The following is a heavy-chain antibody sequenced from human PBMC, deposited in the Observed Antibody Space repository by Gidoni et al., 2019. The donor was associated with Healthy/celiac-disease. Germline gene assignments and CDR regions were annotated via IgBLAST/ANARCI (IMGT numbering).Heavy chain of an antibody. CDR3: AREVAADDAFDI. CDR1: GGAIRSSNW. D-gene: IGHD6-13*01. J-gene: IGHJ3*02. V-gene: IGHV4-4*02. CDR2: LSHSWST. Sequence: QVQLQESRPGQLTPSGNLSLTCAVSGGAIRSSNWWSWVEQLPGNGLEWIGELSHSWSTTYNPSLKSRVPISVDKSKHQFSLKLSSVTAADTAVYYCAREVAADDAFDIWGQGTMVTVSS.